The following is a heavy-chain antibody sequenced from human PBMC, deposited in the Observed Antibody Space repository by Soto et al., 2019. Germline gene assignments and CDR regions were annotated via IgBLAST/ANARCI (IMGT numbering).Heavy chain of an antibody. J-gene: IGHJ6*02. CDR3: ARVNCSSTSCYDFYYYGMDF. D-gene: IGHD2-2*01. CDR1: GDSVSSNSAA. V-gene: IGHV6-1*01. Sequence: SQTLALTCAISGDSVSSNSAALNLIMQSPSRGLEWLGRTYYRSKWYNAYAGSVKSRITIITDTSEKQFSLQLNSVTPEDTAVYYCARVNCSSTSCYDFYYYGMDFWGQGTTVTVSS. CDR2: TYYRSKWYN.